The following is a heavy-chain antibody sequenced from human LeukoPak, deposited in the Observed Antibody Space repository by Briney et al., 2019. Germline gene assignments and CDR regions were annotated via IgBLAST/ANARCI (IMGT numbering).Heavy chain of an antibody. J-gene: IGHJ4*02. Sequence: SETLSLTCTVSGVSIGSYHWTWIRRPPGKGLEWIGYVYYSGSTNYNPSLKSRVTISVDTSKNQFSLKLSSVTAADTAVYYCTRSYNWNYGPFDYWGQGTLVTVSS. D-gene: IGHD1-7*01. CDR2: VYYSGST. CDR1: GVSIGSYH. CDR3: TRSYNWNYGPFDY. V-gene: IGHV4-59*01.